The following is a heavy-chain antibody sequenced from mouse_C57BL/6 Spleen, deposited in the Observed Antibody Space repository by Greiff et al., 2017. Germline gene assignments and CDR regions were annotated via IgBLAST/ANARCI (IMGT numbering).Heavy chain of an antibody. V-gene: IGHV1-76*01. CDR2: IYPGSGNS. CDR3: ARQRDYAMDY. Sequence: QVQLQQSGAELVRPGASVKLSCKASGFTFTDYSINWVKQRPGQGLEWISRIYPGSGNSYSNEKVKGKATLTTEKSTCTAYMQLSSLTSENSAVYFCARQRDYAMDYRGKGISVTVSS. J-gene: IGHJ4*01. CDR1: GFTFTDYS.